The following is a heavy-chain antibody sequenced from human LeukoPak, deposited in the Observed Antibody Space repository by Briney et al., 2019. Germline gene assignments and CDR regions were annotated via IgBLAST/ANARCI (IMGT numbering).Heavy chain of an antibody. J-gene: IGHJ5*02. CDR1: GGSISGYY. V-gene: IGHV4-59*08. D-gene: IGHD1-26*01. CDR3: ARRRGKWDVNWFDP. CDR2: IHYTGTT. Sequence: PSGTLSLACIVSGGSISGYYWSWIRQSSEKRLEWIAFIHYTGTTNYNPSLESRVTVSVDTSKNQFALKLTSVTAADTAVYYCARRRGKWDVNWFDPWGPGTLVTVSS.